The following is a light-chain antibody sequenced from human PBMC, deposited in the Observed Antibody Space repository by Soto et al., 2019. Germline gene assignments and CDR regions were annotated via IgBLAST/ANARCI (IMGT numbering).Light chain of an antibody. V-gene: IGKV3-11*01. CDR1: QSLDNY. CDR3: QQHRNWPYT. J-gene: IGKJ2*01. Sequence: EIVLTQSPATLSLSPGESATLSCRASQSLDNYLAWYQQKPGQAPRLLIYAASTRATGIPDRFGASGSGTDFTLSNGSLDPEDFVIYYCQQHRNWPYTFGQGTKVDIK. CDR2: AAS.